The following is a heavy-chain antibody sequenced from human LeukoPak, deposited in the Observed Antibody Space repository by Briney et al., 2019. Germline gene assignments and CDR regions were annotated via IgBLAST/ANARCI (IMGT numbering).Heavy chain of an antibody. CDR3: VRDGGVSGYDLLDY. V-gene: IGHV3-20*04. CDR2: INWNGGIT. D-gene: IGHD5-12*01. J-gene: IGHJ4*02. Sequence: GGSLRLSCATSGFTFVDYGLSWVRQAPGKGLEWVTAINWNGGITDYADSVKARFTISRDNAKNSLSLQMNSLRAEDTAVYYCVRDGGVSGYDLLDYWGQGTLVTVSS. CDR1: GFTFVDYG.